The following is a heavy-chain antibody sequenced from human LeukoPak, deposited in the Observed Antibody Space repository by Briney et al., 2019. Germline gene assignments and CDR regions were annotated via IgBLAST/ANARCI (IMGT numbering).Heavy chain of an antibody. CDR2: IHYSGST. Sequence: PSETLSLTCTVSGGSISSYYWSWIRQPPGKGLEWIGYIHYSGSTNYNPSLKSRVTISVDTSKNQFSLKLSSVTAADTAVYYCARLEKRRGAFDYWGQGTLVTVSS. CDR1: GGSISSYY. CDR3: ARLEKRRGAFDY. D-gene: IGHD1-1*01. J-gene: IGHJ4*02. V-gene: IGHV4-59*08.